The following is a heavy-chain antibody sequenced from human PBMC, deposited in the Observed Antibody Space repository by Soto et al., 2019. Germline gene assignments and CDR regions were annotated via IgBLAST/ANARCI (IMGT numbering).Heavy chain of an antibody. V-gene: IGHV3-21*01. J-gene: IGHJ3*02. D-gene: IGHD4-17*01. Sequence: GGSLRLSCAASGFTFSSYSMNWVRQAPGKGLEWVSSISSSSSYIYYAASVKGRFTISRDNAKNSLYLQMNSLRAEDTAVYYCARGDFGNYPDAFDIWGQGTMVTVSS. CDR1: GFTFSSYS. CDR2: ISSSSSYI. CDR3: ARGDFGNYPDAFDI.